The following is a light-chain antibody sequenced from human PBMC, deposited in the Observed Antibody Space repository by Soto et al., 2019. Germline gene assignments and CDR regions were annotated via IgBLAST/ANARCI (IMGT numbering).Light chain of an antibody. CDR2: LNSDGSH. J-gene: IGLJ3*02. V-gene: IGLV4-69*01. CDR1: SGHSSYA. Sequence: QLVLTQSPSASASLGASVKLTCTLSSGHSSYAIAWHQQQPEKGPRYLMKLNSDGSHSKGDGIPDRFSGSSSGAERYLTISSLQSEDEADYYCQTWDTGIPRVFGGGTKLTVL. CDR3: QTWDTGIPRV.